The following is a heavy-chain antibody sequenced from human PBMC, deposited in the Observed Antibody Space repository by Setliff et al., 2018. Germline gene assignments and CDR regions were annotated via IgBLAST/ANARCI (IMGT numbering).Heavy chain of an antibody. CDR1: GGFFTGFY. CDR2: VHYSGST. Sequence: SETLSLTFSVSGGFFTGFYWSWLRQSPGKGPEWIGYVHYSGSTLYTPSLKSRVTISLDTSKNQINLSLSSLTAADTAVYYCARHRGASFDSWGQGVLVTVSS. CDR3: ARHRGASFDS. V-gene: IGHV4-59*01. D-gene: IGHD3-10*01. J-gene: IGHJ4*02.